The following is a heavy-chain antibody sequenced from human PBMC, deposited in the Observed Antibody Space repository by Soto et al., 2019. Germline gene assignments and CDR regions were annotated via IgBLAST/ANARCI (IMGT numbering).Heavy chain of an antibody. CDR3: ARDRYYYGSGSYYISWFDP. D-gene: IGHD3-10*01. J-gene: IGHJ5*02. Sequence: ASVKVSCKASGYTFTSYGISWVRQAPGQGLEWMGWISAYNGNTNYAQKLQGRVTMTTDTSTSTAYMELRGLRSDDTAVYYCARDRYYYGSGSYYISWFDPWGQGTLVTVSS. V-gene: IGHV1-18*01. CDR1: GYTFTSYG. CDR2: ISAYNGNT.